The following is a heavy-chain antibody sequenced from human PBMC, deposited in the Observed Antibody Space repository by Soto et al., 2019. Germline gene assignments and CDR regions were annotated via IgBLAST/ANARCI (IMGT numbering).Heavy chain of an antibody. D-gene: IGHD5-12*01. J-gene: IGHJ5*01. CDR1: GASISSGGYY. CDR3: ARDYSGYGWFDS. V-gene: IGHV4-31*03. Sequence: PSETLSLTCTVSGASISSGGYYWSWIRQHPGKGREWIGYIYHSGTTSYNPSLKSRLTMSVDTSENQFSLKLSSVTAADTAVYYCARDYSGYGWFDSWGQGAPVSASS. CDR2: IYHSGTT.